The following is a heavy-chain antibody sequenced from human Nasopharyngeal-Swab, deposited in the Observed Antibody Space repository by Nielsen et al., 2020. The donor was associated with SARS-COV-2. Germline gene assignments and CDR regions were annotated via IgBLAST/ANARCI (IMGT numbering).Heavy chain of an antibody. Sequence: GESLKISCAASGFTFSSYGMHWVRQAPGKGLEWVSYISSSSSTIYYADSVKGRFTISRDNAKNSLYLQMNSLRDEDTAVYYCAKQNDYGDYEAPDWFDPWGQGTLVTVSS. CDR3: AKQNDYGDYEAPDWFDP. J-gene: IGHJ5*02. CDR1: GFTFSSYG. V-gene: IGHV3-48*02. D-gene: IGHD4-17*01. CDR2: ISSSSSTI.